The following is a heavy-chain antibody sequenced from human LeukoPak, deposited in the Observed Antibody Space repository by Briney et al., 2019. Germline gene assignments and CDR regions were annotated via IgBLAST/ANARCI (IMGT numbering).Heavy chain of an antibody. CDR1: GFTFSSYG. CDR2: ISGSGGST. V-gene: IGHV3-23*01. Sequence: PGGSLRLSCAASGFTFSSYGMSWVRQAPGKGLEWVSAISGSGGSTYYADSVKGRFTISRDNSKNTLYLQMNSLRAEDTAVYYCAKQPRYYYGSGSYYKSYYYMDVWGKGTTVTISS. D-gene: IGHD3-10*01. J-gene: IGHJ6*03. CDR3: AKQPRYYYGSGSYYKSYYYMDV.